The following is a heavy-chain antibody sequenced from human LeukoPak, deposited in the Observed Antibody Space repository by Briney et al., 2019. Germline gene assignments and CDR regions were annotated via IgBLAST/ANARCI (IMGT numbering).Heavy chain of an antibody. CDR1: GFTFSSYS. D-gene: IGHD3-22*01. CDR3: AKESYYDSSGFLNY. Sequence: GGSLRLPCAASGFTFSSYSMSWVRQAPGKGLEWVSAISGSGGSTYYADSVKGRFTISRDNSKNTLYLQMNSLRAEDTAVYYCAKESYYDSSGFLNYWGQGTLVTVSS. J-gene: IGHJ4*02. CDR2: ISGSGGST. V-gene: IGHV3-23*01.